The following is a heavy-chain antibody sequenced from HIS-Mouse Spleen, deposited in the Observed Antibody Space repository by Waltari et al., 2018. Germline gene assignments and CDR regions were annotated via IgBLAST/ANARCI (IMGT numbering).Heavy chain of an antibody. CDR2: IAYDGSNK. V-gene: IGHV3-30*04. CDR3: ARTLLNIAAPFDP. D-gene: IGHD6-6*01. J-gene: IGHJ5*02. CDR1: GFTFSSYA. Sequence: QVQLVESGGGVVQPGRSLRLSCAASGFTFSSYAMHWVRQAPGKGLGGVAVIAYDGSNKYYADSVKGRFTISRDNSKNTLYLQMNSLRAEDTAVYYCARTLLNIAAPFDPWGQGTLVTVSS.